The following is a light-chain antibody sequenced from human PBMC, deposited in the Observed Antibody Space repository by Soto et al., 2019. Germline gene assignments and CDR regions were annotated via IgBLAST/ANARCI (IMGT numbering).Light chain of an antibody. CDR1: QGISNY. J-gene: IGKJ4*01. CDR2: AAS. Sequence: EIQMTQSPSAMSASVGVRVTITCRASQGISNYLAWFQQKPGKVPKRLIYAASSLQSGVPSRFSGSRSGTEFTLTIGSLQPEDFETYYWLKHNSYPFTFGGGTKVEIQ. CDR3: LKHNSYPFT. V-gene: IGKV1-17*03.